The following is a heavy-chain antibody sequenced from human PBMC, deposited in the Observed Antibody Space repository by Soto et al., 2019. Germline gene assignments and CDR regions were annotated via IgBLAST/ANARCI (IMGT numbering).Heavy chain of an antibody. CDR2: IYPGDSDT. D-gene: IGHD6-13*01. CDR1: GYTFTSYW. CDR3: ARHVIAAAGGYYYYYGMDV. Sequence: KVSCKASGYTFTSYWIGWVRQMPGKGLEWMGIIYPGDSDTRYSPSFQGQVTISADKSISTAYLQWSSLKASDTAMYYCARHVIAAAGGYYYYYGMDVWGQGTTVTVSS. J-gene: IGHJ6*02. V-gene: IGHV5-51*01.